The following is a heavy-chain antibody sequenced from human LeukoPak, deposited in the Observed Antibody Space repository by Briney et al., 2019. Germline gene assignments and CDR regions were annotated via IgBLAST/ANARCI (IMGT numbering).Heavy chain of an antibody. J-gene: IGHJ4*02. CDR3: AKEGGAYYYGSGSYYFDY. D-gene: IGHD3-10*01. CDR2: ISGSGGST. V-gene: IGHV3-23*01. CDR1: GYTFSIYA. Sequence: GGSLRLSCAASGYTFSIYAMSWVRDAPGKGLEWVSAISGSGGSTYYAVSVRGRFTISRDNSKNTLYPQMNTLRADDTAVYYCAKEGGAYYYGSGSYYFDYWGQGTLVTVSS.